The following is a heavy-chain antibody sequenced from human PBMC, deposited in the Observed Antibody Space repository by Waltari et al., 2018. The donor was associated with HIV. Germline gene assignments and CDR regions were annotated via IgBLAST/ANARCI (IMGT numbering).Heavy chain of an antibody. V-gene: IGHV4-59*01. CDR3: AGARPKKSSCQGVRQKGYGDYRWCADAFDI. D-gene: IGHD4-17*01. CDR2: VYYMGST. J-gene: IGHJ3*02. CDR1: GGSISSSY. Sequence: QVQLQESGPGLVKPSETLSLTCTVSGGSISSSYWSWIRQPPGTGLDWIGYVYYMGSTNYNPSLKSRVTISVDTSKNQFSLKLSSVTAADTAVYYCAGARPKKSSCQGVRQKGYGDYRWCADAFDIWGQGTMVTVSS.